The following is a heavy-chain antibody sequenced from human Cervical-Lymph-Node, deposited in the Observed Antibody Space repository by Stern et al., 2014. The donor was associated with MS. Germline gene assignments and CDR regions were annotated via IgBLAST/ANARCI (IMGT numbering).Heavy chain of an antibody. CDR2: MNPNSGST. J-gene: IGHJ5*02. CDR3: AREKGLDTYKWFHP. CDR1: GYGFTNYD. Sequence: QLVRSGAEVKKPGASVKVSCKASGYGFTNYDIHWVRQAAGQGLELMGWMNPNSGSTDYAQKFQGRISMTRDTSTDTASMELSSLTSEDTAMYYCAREKGLDTYKWFHPWGQGTQVTVSS. V-gene: IGHV1-8*01.